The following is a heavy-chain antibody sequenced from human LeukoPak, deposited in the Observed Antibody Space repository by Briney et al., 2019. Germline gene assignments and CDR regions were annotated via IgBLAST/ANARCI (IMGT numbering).Heavy chain of an antibody. CDR3: ARYSYGGEDWFDP. V-gene: IGHV4-39*01. CDR1: GGSLSSRSYY. D-gene: IGHD5-18*01. J-gene: IGHJ5*02. CDR2: IYYSGST. Sequence: PSETLSLTCTVSGGSLSSRSYYWGWIRQPPGKGLEWIGSIYYSGSTYYNPSLKSRVTISVDTPKNQFSLNLNSVTAADTAVYYCARYSYGGEDWFDPWGQGTLVTVSS.